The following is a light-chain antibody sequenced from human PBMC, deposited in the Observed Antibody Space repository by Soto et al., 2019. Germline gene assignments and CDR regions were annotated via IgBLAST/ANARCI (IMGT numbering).Light chain of an antibody. J-gene: IGKJ4*01. Sequence: DIQLTQSPSFLSASVGDRVTITCRARQGISSYLAWYQQKPGKDPRLLIYAASTLQSGVPSRFSGSGSGTEFTLTISSLQAEDFATYYCQQLNSYPLTFGGGTKVEIK. V-gene: IGKV1-9*01. CDR1: QGISSY. CDR3: QQLNSYPLT. CDR2: AAS.